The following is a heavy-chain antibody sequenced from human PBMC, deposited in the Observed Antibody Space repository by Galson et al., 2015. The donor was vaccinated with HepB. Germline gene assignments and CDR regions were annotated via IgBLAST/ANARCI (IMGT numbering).Heavy chain of an antibody. D-gene: IGHD3-16*01. J-gene: IGHJ4*02. CDR2: SGGSGGAT. Sequence: SLRLSCAASGFTFSSHSMNWVRQAPGKGLEWVSYSGGSGGATYYADSVKGRFTTSRDNAKNSLYLQMNSLRDEDTAVYYCARDFGTASAKDFWGQGTLVTVSS. CDR1: GFTFSSHS. V-gene: IGHV3-48*02. CDR3: ARDFGTASAKDF.